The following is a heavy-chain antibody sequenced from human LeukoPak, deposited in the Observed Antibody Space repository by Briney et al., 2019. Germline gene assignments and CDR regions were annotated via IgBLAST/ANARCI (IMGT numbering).Heavy chain of an antibody. CDR3: ARVLAYCGGVCYSSYYYYYGMDV. D-gene: IGHD2-21*02. CDR2: IIPILGIA. Sequence: ASVKVSCKASGGTFSSYAISWVRQAPGQGLEWMGRIIPILGIANYAQKFQGRVTITADKSTSTAYMELSSLRSEDTAVYYCARVLAYCGGVCYSSYYYYYGMDVWGQGTTVTVSS. CDR1: GGTFSSYA. V-gene: IGHV1-69*04. J-gene: IGHJ6*02.